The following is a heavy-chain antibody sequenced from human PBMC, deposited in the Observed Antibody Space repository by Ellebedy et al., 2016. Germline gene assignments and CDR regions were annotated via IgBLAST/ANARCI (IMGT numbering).Heavy chain of an antibody. CDR1: GGSFSGYY. J-gene: IGHJ4*02. D-gene: IGHD4-17*01. CDR3: ARGKATVHKTFDY. CDR2: INHSGST. V-gene: IGHV4-34*01. Sequence: SETLSLTXAVYGGSFSGYYWSWIRQPPGKGLEWIGEINHSGSTNYNPSLKSRVTISVDTSKNQFSLKLSSVTAADTAVYYCARGKATVHKTFDYWGQGTLVTVSS.